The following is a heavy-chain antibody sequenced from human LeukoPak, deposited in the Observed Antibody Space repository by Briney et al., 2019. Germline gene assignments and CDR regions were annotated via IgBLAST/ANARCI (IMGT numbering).Heavy chain of an antibody. V-gene: IGHV3-21*01. D-gene: IGHD3-9*01. CDR2: ITSGGDYI. CDR1: GFTFNTFN. Sequence: GGSLRLSCAASGFTFNTFNMNWVREAPGEGLECVSSITSGGDYIYYTHSVKGRFTTSRDTAKNSLSLQLNSLRVEDTAVYYCARGHYDVLAASYKWTPDYWGQGTLVTVSS. J-gene: IGHJ4*02. CDR3: ARGHYDVLAASYKWTPDY.